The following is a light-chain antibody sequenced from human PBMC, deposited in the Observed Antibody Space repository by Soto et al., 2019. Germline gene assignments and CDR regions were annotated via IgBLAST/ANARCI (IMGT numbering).Light chain of an antibody. J-gene: IGKJ1*01. Sequence: DIQMTQSPSTLPASVGDRVTITCRASQSISNWLAWYQPKPGTAPKVLLYHASNLQSGVPSRFSGSGTLTEFPLTISSRQPDDFATYYCQQYNSYSFGQGTKVEIK. CDR3: QQYNSYS. CDR1: QSISNW. V-gene: IGKV1-5*01. CDR2: HAS.